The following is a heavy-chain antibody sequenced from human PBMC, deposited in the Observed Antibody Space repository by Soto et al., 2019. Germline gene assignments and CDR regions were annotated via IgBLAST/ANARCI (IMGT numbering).Heavy chain of an antibody. J-gene: IGHJ6*02. CDR2: ISSSSSYI. V-gene: IGHV3-21*01. D-gene: IGHD2-21*02. Sequence: EVQLVESGGGLVKPGGSLRLSCAASGFTFSSYTMNWVRQAPGKGLEWVSSISSSSSYIYYADSVKGRFTISRDNAKNSLYLQMNSLRAEDTAVYYCARDPEGVTHYYSYGLDVWGQGTTVTVSS. CDR3: ARDPEGVTHYYSYGLDV. CDR1: GFTFSSYT.